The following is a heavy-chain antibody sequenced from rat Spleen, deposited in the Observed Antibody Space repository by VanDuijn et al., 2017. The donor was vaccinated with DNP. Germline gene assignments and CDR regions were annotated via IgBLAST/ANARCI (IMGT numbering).Heavy chain of an antibody. CDR2: INKDSRTI. CDR3: ARGPNYGGYADYFDY. J-gene: IGHJ2*01. V-gene: IGHV4-2*01. Sequence: EVKLVESGGGLVQPGRSLKLSCAASGFNFNDYWMGWVRQAPGKGLEWIGEINKDSRTIKYSPSLKDKFTISRDNDQNTLYLQMSKLGSEDTAIYYCARGPNYGGYADYFDYWGQGVMVTVSS. CDR1: GFNFNDYW. D-gene: IGHD1-11*01.